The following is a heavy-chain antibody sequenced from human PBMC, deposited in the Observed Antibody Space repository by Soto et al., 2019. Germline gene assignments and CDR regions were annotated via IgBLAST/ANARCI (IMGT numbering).Heavy chain of an antibody. CDR3: ARAFYGDYSDYYYMDV. D-gene: IGHD4-17*01. V-gene: IGHV4-34*01. CDR2: INHSGST. Sequence: SETLSLTCAVYGGSFSGYYWSWIRQPPGKGLEWIGEINHSGSTNYNPSLKSRVTISVDTSKNQFSLRLSSVTAADTAVYYCARAFYGDYSDYYYMDVWGKGTTVTVSS. CDR1: GGSFSGYY. J-gene: IGHJ6*03.